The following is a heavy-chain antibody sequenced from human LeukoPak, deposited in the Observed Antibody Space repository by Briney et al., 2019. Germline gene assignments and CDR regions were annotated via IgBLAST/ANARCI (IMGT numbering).Heavy chain of an antibody. CDR3: ANAGSSGYPSDY. CDR2: IRYDGSNK. Sequence: PGESLRLSCAASGFTFSSYGMHWVRQAPGKGLEWVAFIRYDGSNKYYADSVKGRFTISRDNSKNTLYLQMNSLRAEDTAVYYCANAGSSGYPSDYWGQGTLVTVSS. D-gene: IGHD3-22*01. CDR1: GFTFSSYG. V-gene: IGHV3-30*02. J-gene: IGHJ4*02.